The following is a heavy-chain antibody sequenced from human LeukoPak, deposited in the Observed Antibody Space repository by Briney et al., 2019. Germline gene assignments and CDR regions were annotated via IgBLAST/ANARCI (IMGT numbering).Heavy chain of an antibody. J-gene: IGHJ4*02. Sequence: SETLSLTCAVYGGSFSGYYWSWIRQPPGKGLEWIGEINHSGSTNYNPSLKSRVTISVDTSKNQFSLKLSSVTAADTAVYYCARSVGYYGSGRGYYFDYWGQGTLVTVSS. V-gene: IGHV4-34*01. CDR1: GGSFSGYY. CDR3: ARSVGYYGSGRGYYFDY. D-gene: IGHD3-10*01. CDR2: INHSGST.